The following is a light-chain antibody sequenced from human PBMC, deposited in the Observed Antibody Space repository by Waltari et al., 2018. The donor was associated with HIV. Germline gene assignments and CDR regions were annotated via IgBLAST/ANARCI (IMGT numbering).Light chain of an antibody. Sequence: QSALTQPASVSGSPGPSITISCTGSSSDVGSYSYVSWYQQHPGKAPKLIIYAVNYRPSGVSNRFSGSKSGNTASLTISGLQAEDEADYYCNSYTSISTWVFGGGTKLTVL. CDR2: AVN. V-gene: IGLV2-14*01. CDR1: SSDVGSYSY. J-gene: IGLJ3*02. CDR3: NSYTSISTWV.